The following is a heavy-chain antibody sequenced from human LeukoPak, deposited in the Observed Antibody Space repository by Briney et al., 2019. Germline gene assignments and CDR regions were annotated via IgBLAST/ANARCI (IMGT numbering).Heavy chain of an antibody. CDR1: GGSISSSSYY. J-gene: IGHJ4*02. Sequence: PSETLSLTCTVSGGSISSSSYYWGWIRQPPGKGLEWIGSIYYSGSTYYNPSLKSRVTISVDTSKNQFSLKLSSVTAADTAVYYCARLSSSPTYYFDYWGQGTLVTVSS. CDR2: IYYSGST. CDR3: ARLSSSPTYYFDY. V-gene: IGHV4-39*01. D-gene: IGHD6-13*01.